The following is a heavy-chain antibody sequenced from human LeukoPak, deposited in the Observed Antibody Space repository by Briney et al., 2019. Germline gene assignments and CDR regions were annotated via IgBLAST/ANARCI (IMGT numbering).Heavy chain of an antibody. CDR3: AGAEYSSGWYVLDY. D-gene: IGHD6-19*01. Sequence: PGGSLRLSCAASGFTVSSNYMSWVRQAPGKGLEWVSVIYSGGSTYYADSVKGRFTISRHNSKNTLYLQMNSLRAEDTAVYYCAGAEYSSGWYVLDYWGQGTLVTASS. J-gene: IGHJ4*02. CDR2: IYSGGST. CDR1: GFTVSSNY. V-gene: IGHV3-53*04.